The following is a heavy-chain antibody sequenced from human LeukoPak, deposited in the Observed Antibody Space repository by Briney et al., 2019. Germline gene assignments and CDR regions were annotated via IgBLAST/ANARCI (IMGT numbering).Heavy chain of an antibody. J-gene: IGHJ5*02. CDR3: ARGRLIYCSSTSCYRSNWFDP. V-gene: IGHV4-30-4*08. Sequence: SETLSLTCTVSGCSISSGDYYWSWIRQPPGKGLEWIGYIYYSGSTYYNPSLKSRVTISVDTSKNQFSLKLSSVTAADTAVYYCARGRLIYCSSTSCYRSNWFDPWGQGTLVTVSS. CDR1: GCSISSGDYY. CDR2: IYYSGST. D-gene: IGHD2-2*01.